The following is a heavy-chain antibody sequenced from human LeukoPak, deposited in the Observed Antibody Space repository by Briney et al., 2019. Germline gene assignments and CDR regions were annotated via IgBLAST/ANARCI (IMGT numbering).Heavy chain of an antibody. CDR3: ARDFGDYRVDY. CDR2: IYYSGST. Sequence: SETLSLTCTVSGGSISNSNYYWGWIRQPPGKGLEWIGSIYYSGSTYYNPSLKSRVTISVDTSKNQFSLRLSSVTAADTAVYYCARDFGDYRVDYWGQGTLVTVSS. D-gene: IGHD4-17*01. V-gene: IGHV4-39*01. CDR1: GGSISNSNYY. J-gene: IGHJ4*02.